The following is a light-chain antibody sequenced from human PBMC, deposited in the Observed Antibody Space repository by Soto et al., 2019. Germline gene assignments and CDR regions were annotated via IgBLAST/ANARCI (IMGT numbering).Light chain of an antibody. CDR1: SRDIGNYNY. CDR2: EVT. V-gene: IGLV2-14*01. CDR3: SSYTTTPTVI. Sequence: QPASVSGSPGQSITISCTGTSRDIGNYNYVSWYQHHPGKAPKLIIYEVTDRPSGVSNRFSASKSGNTASLTISGLQAEDEADYYCSSYTTTPTVIFGGGTKLTVL. J-gene: IGLJ2*01.